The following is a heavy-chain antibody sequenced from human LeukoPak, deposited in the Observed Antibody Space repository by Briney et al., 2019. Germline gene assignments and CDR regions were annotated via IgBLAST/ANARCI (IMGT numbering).Heavy chain of an antibody. CDR2: INTNTGNP. CDR1: GYTFTSYA. J-gene: IGHJ3*02. CDR3: ARELDDILTGYYLLDAFDI. D-gene: IGHD3-9*01. Sequence: ASVKVSCKASGYTFTSYAMNWVRQAPGQGLEWMGWINTNTGNPTYAQGFTGRFVFSLDTSVSTAYLQISSLKAEDTAVYYCARELDDILTGYYLLDAFDIWGQGTMVTVSS. V-gene: IGHV7-4-1*02.